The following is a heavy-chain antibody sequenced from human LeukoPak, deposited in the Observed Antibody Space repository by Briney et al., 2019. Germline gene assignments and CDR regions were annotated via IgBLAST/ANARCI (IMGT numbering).Heavy chain of an antibody. CDR2: ISSSSSYI. Sequence: GGSLRLSCAASGFTFSSYSMNWVRQAPGKGLEWVSSISSSSSYIYYADSVKGRFTISRDNAKNSLYLQMNSLRAEDTAVYYCARGESYYYDSSGYFPFDPWGQGTLVTVSS. CDR1: GFTFSSYS. D-gene: IGHD3-22*01. J-gene: IGHJ5*02. CDR3: ARGESYYYDSSGYFPFDP. V-gene: IGHV3-21*01.